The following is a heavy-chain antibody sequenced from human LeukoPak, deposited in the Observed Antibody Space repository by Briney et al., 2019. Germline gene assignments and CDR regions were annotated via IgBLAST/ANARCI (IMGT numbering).Heavy chain of an antibody. CDR1: GFTFSHHA. J-gene: IGHJ4*02. D-gene: IGHD6-19*01. CDR3: ARGVWSSHNKEYFFDY. Sequence: GASVKVSCKASGFTFSHHAMYWVRQAPGQRLEWMGWINAGNGKTKYSQKFQDRVTITRDTSASTAYMELNSLRSEDTAVYYCARGVWSSHNKEYFFDYWGQGTLVTVSS. CDR2: INAGNGKT. V-gene: IGHV1-3*01.